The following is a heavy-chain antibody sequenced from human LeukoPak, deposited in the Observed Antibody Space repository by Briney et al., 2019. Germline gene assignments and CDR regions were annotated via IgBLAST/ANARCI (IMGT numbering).Heavy chain of an antibody. V-gene: IGHV4-4*02. J-gene: IGHJ4*02. CDR3: AREYSYGYFDY. CDR1: GGSISSSNW. Sequence: SGTLTLTCAVSGGSISSSNWWSWVRQLPGKGLKWIGEIYHSGSTNYNPSLKSRVTISVDKSKNHFSLKLSSVTAADTAMYYCAREYSYGYFDYWGQGTLVTVSS. D-gene: IGHD5-18*01. CDR2: IYHSGST.